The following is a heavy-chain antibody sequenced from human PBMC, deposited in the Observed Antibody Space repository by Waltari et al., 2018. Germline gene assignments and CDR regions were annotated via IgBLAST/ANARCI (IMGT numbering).Heavy chain of an antibody. Sequence: QVQLVESGGGVIQPGGSLRLSCAASGFTFSAYAMHWVRQAPGKGLEWVGFIDDDGRNKYDAESVRGRFTISRDNSKHTLYLQMNSLTADDTAVYYCAKDLRPAVIMRYYYMDVWGRGTTVTVSS. J-gene: IGHJ6*03. CDR2: IDDDGRNK. D-gene: IGHD2-2*01. CDR1: GFTFSAYA. CDR3: AKDLRPAVIMRYYYMDV. V-gene: IGHV3-30*02.